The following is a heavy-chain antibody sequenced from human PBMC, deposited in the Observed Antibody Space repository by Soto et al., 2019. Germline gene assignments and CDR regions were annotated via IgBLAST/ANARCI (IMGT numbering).Heavy chain of an antibody. CDR3: VKRGRNWGAFEF. J-gene: IGHJ3*01. Sequence: VQLLESGGDLVQPGGSLRLSCVASGFILNNYAMSWVRQAPGKGLEWVSTIGGTDGDSDGVPWYEDSVKGRFTNSRDSSANTVFLHMDNLRADDLALYYSVKRGRNWGAFEFWGQGTRVVVSS. CDR1: GFILNNYA. CDR2: IGGTDGDSDGVP. D-gene: IGHD7-27*01. V-gene: IGHV3-23*01.